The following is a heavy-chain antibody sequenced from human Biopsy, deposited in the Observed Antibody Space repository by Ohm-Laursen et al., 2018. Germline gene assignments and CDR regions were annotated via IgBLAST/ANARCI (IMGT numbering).Heavy chain of an antibody. CDR1: GGAISSDY. CDR2: IYYSGSN. Sequence: TLSFTCTVSGGAISSDYWSWIRQTPGKGLEWIGNIYYSGSNNDNPSLKSRVTISVDTSKNQFSLRMNSVPAADTVVYYCARATNSTGWPYYYCYGMDVWGQGTTVTVSS. V-gene: IGHV4-59*01. D-gene: IGHD2/OR15-2a*01. J-gene: IGHJ6*02. CDR3: ARATNSTGWPYYYCYGMDV.